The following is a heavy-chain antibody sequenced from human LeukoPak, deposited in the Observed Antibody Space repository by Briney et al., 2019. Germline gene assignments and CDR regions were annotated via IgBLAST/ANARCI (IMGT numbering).Heavy chain of an antibody. J-gene: IGHJ4*02. CDR1: GFTFTTYV. D-gene: IGHD3-10*01. CDR3: ASPAYYYGSGSPAGGGEFDY. CDR2: ISSSSSYI. V-gene: IGHV3-21*01. Sequence: GGSLRLSCAASGFTFTTYVMNWVRQAPGKGLEWVSSISSSSSYIYYADSVKGRFTISRDNAKNSLYLQMNSLRAEDTAVYYCASPAYYYGSGSPAGGGEFDYWGQGTLVTVSS.